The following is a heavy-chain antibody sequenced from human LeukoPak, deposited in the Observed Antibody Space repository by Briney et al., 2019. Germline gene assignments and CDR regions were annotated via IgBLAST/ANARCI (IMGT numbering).Heavy chain of an antibody. V-gene: IGHV4-31*03. CDR1: GGSISSGGYC. J-gene: IGHJ5*02. D-gene: IGHD6-19*01. CDR3: ARSGYSSGYFNWFDP. Sequence: SETLSLTCTVSGGSISSGGYCWSWIRQHPGKGLEWIGYIYYSGSTYYNPSLKSRVTISVDTSKNQFSLKLSSVTAADTAVYYCARSGYSSGYFNWFDPWGQGTLVTVSS. CDR2: IYYSGST.